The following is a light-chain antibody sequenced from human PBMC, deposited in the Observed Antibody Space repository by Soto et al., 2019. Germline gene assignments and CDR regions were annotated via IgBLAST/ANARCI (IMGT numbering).Light chain of an antibody. CDR3: QHGYSTRWT. CDR2: AAF. J-gene: IGKJ1*01. V-gene: IGKV1-39*01. Sequence: DIQMTQSPLTLSASVGDRVTITCRASQNIDNYINWYQHKPGRATKLMIYAAFSLFSGVPSRFSGSGSGTDFTLTISSLEPDDFATYYCQHGYSTRWTFGQGTKVEIK. CDR1: QNIDNY.